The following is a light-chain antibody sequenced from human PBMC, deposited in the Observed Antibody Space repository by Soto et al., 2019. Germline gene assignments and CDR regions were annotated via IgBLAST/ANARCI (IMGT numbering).Light chain of an antibody. J-gene: IGKJ5*01. CDR2: DAS. CDR3: QQSYSTPPT. Sequence: DLQMTQSPSTLSASVGDRFTITCLASQSISSWLAWYQQKPGKAPKLLIYDASSLESGVPLRFSGSGSGTDFTLTISSLQPDDFATYYCQQSYSTPPTFGQGTRLEIK. V-gene: IGKV1-5*01. CDR1: QSISSW.